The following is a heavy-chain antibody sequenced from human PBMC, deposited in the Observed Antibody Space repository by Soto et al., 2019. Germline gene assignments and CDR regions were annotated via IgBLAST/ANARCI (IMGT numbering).Heavy chain of an antibody. Sequence: SQTLSLTCAISGASASSNSAAWNWIRQSPSRGLEWVRRTHYKCKWYIDYAISMKSRITINPDTANIQFSMQTNSVTPEVTAVYYCARDRSSGPHRNYCYYGMDFWGQGTMVTVSS. V-gene: IGHV6-1*01. CDR2: THYKCKWYI. J-gene: IGHJ6*02. CDR3: ARDRSSGPHRNYCYYGMDF. CDR1: GASASSNSAA. D-gene: IGHD6-19*01.